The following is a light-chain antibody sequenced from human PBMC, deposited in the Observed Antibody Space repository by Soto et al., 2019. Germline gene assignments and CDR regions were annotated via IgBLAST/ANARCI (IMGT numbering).Light chain of an antibody. Sequence: DIQLTQSPSFLSASVGDRVTITCRASQGISSYLAWYQQKPGKAPKFLIYAASTLRGAVPSRFSGRGSGTEFTLTISSLQPEDFATYYCQGLNDYPIPFGQGTRLEIK. V-gene: IGKV1-9*01. CDR3: QGLNDYPIP. CDR1: QGISSY. CDR2: AAS. J-gene: IGKJ5*01.